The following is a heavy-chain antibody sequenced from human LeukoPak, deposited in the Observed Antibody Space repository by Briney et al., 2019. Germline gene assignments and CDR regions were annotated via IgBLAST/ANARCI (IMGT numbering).Heavy chain of an antibody. CDR1: GYTFTSYY. Sequence: GASVKVSCKASGYTFTSYYMHWVRQAPGQGLEWMGIINPSGGSTSYAQKFQGRGTMTRDMSTSTVYMELSSLRSEDTAVYYCAKGWDYYGSGSSLDYWGQGTLVTVSS. CDR3: AKGWDYYGSGSSLDY. D-gene: IGHD3-10*01. J-gene: IGHJ4*02. V-gene: IGHV1-46*01. CDR2: INPSGGST.